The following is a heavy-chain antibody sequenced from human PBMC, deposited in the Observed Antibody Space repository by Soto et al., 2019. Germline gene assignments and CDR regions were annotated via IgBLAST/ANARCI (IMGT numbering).Heavy chain of an antibody. D-gene: IGHD3-10*01. J-gene: IGHJ6*02. CDR2: TYYRSKWYN. CDR3: ARDGGRTHSGPHYYYGMDV. Sequence: SPTLSLTCAISGDSVSSNSAAWNWIRQSPSRGLEWLGRTYYRSKWYNDYAVSVKSRITINPDTSKNQFSLQLNSVTPEDTAVYYCARDGGRTHSGPHYYYGMDVWGQGTTVTVSS. V-gene: IGHV6-1*01. CDR1: GDSVSSNSAA.